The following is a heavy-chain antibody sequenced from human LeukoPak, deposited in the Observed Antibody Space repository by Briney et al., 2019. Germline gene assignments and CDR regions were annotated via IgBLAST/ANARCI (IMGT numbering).Heavy chain of an antibody. Sequence: ASVKVSCKASGYTFTGYYMHWVRQAPGQGLVWMGWINPNSGGTNYAQKFQGRVTMTRDTSISTAYMELSRLRSDDTAVYYCASSSTYYDSAVGWFDPWGQGTLVTVSS. D-gene: IGHD3-22*01. CDR2: INPNSGGT. CDR3: ASSSTYYDSAVGWFDP. J-gene: IGHJ5*02. CDR1: GYTFTGYY. V-gene: IGHV1-2*02.